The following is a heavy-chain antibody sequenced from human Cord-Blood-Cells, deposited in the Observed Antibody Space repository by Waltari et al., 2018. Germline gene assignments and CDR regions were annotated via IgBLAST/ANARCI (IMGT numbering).Heavy chain of an antibody. CDR3: ARVYCSSTSCPYYYYGMDV. V-gene: IGHV1-69*12. D-gene: IGHD2-2*01. Sequence: QVQLVQSGAEVKKPGSSVKVSCKASGGTFSSYAISWVRQAPGQGLEWMGGILPIFGTANYAQKFQGRVTITADESTSTAYMELSSLRSEDTAVYYCARVYCSSTSCPYYYYGMDVWGQGTTVTVSS. CDR2: ILPIFGTA. CDR1: GGTFSSYA. J-gene: IGHJ6*02.